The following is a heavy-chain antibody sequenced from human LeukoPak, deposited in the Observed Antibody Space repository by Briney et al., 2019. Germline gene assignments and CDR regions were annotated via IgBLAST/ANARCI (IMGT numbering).Heavy chain of an antibody. CDR2: ISWNSGNI. D-gene: IGHD4-17*01. CDR1: GFNFDDYA. CDR3: AKARDYGDYAGFDY. J-gene: IGHJ4*02. Sequence: GGSLRLSCAASGFNFDDYAMHWVRQAPGKGLEWVSGISWNSGNIAYADSVKGRFTISRDSAKTSLYLQINNLRAEDTALYYCAKARDYGDYAGFDYWGQGTLVTVSS. V-gene: IGHV3-9*01.